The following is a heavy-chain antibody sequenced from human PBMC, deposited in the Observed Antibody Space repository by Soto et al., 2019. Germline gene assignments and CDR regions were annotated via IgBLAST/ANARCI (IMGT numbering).Heavy chain of an antibody. CDR2: SYYSGST. V-gene: IGHV4-59*08. D-gene: IGHD2-15*01. CDR3: ARHEWCSGGSCYPPTRRYYFDY. Sequence: SETLSLTCTVSGGSISSHYWSWIRQPQGKGLEWIGYSYYSGSTNSNPSLKSRVTISVDTSTNQFSLKLSSVTAADTAGYYCARHEWCSGGSCYPPTRRYYFDYRGQGTLVTVSS. J-gene: IGHJ4*02. CDR1: GGSISSHY.